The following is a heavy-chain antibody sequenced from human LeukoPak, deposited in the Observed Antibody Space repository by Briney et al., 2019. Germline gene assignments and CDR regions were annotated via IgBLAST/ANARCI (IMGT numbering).Heavy chain of an antibody. Sequence: GASGKVSCKASGYTFTSYYIHWVRQAPGKGLEWMGGFDPEDGETIYAQKFQGRVTMTEDTSTDTAYMELSSLRSEDTAVYYCATDYTSRGATIRYWGQGTLVTVSS. J-gene: IGHJ4*02. CDR2: FDPEDGET. CDR3: ATDYTSRGATIRY. D-gene: IGHD5-12*01. CDR1: GYTFTSYY. V-gene: IGHV1-24*01.